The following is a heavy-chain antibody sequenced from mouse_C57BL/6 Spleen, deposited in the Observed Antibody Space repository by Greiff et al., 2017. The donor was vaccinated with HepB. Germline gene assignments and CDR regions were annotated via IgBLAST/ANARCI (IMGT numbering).Heavy chain of an antibody. CDR2: IRLKSDNYAT. CDR1: GFTFSNYW. V-gene: IGHV6-3*01. J-gene: IGHJ1*03. D-gene: IGHD4-1*01. Sequence: EVKLEESGGGLVQPGGSMKLSCVASGFTFSNYWMNWVRQSPEKGLEWVAQIRLKSDNYATHYAESVKGRFTISRDDSKSSVYLQMNNLRAEDTGIYYCTGIKLGRGYFDVWGTGTTVTVAS. CDR3: TGIKLGRGYFDV.